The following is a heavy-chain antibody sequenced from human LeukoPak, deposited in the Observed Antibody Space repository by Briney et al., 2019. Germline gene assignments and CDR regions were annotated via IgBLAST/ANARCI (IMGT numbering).Heavy chain of an antibody. V-gene: IGHV3-21*01. Sequence: GGSLRLSCAASGFTFSNYSMNWVRQAPGKGLEWVSSISGSTSYIYYADSVKGRFTISRDNAKNSLYLQMNSLRVEDTAVYYCAKIARGSESPGYRYFQHWGQGTLVTVSS. CDR2: ISGSTSYI. J-gene: IGHJ1*01. CDR3: AKIARGSESPGYRYFQH. D-gene: IGHD3-9*01. CDR1: GFTFSNYS.